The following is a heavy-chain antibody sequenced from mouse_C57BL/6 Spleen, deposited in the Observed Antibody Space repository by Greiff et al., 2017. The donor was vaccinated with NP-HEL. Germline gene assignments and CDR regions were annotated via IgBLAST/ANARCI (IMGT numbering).Heavy chain of an antibody. Sequence: VQLQQSGPELVKPGDSVKISCKASGYSFTDYNMNWVKQSNGKSLEWIGVINPNYGTTSYNQKFKGKATLTVDQSSSTAYMQLNSLTSEDSAVYYCARRGGSSPYWYFDVWGTGTTVTVSS. D-gene: IGHD1-1*01. J-gene: IGHJ1*03. CDR2: INPNYGTT. V-gene: IGHV1-39*01. CDR3: ARRGGSSPYWYFDV. CDR1: GYSFTDYN.